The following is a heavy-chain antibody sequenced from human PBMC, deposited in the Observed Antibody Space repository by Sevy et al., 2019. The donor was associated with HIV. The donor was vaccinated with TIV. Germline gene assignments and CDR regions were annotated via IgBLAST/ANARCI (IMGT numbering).Heavy chain of an antibody. CDR3: AREGGDYDILTGYSPRYGMDV. Sequence: SETLSLTCVVYGGSFSGYFWSWIRQPPGKGLEWIGEVSHSGSTNYSPSLKSRVTISVDTSMNQFSLKLSSVTAADTAVYYCAREGGDYDILTGYSPRYGMDVWGQGTTVTVSS. V-gene: IGHV4-34*01. J-gene: IGHJ6*02. CDR2: VSHSGST. CDR1: GGSFSGYF. D-gene: IGHD3-9*01.